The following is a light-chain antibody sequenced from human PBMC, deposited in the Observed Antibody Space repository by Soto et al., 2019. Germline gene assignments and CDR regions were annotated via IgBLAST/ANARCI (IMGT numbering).Light chain of an antibody. Sequence: DIQMTQSPSTLSASVGDRVTITCRASQSISIWLAWYQQKPGKAPKILIYKASSLESGVPSRFSGSGSGTDFTLTISRLEPEDFAVYYCQQYGSSPFTFGQGTRLEI. CDR1: QSISIW. CDR3: QQYGSSPFT. V-gene: IGKV1-5*03. J-gene: IGKJ5*01. CDR2: KAS.